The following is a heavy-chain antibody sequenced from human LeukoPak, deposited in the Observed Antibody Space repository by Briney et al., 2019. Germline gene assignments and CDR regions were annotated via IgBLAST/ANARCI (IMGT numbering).Heavy chain of an antibody. CDR2: ISTNVGGT. CDR1: GFTFSTYA. D-gene: IGHD6-13*01. J-gene: IGHJ4*02. V-gene: IGHV3-64*01. Sequence: GGSLRLSCAASGFTFSTYAMHWVRQTPGKGLEYVSAISTNVGGTYYANSVKGRFTISRDNSKNTLYLQMGSLRAEDTAVYYCARDVGGIFDSWGQGTLVTVSS. CDR3: ARDVGGIFDS.